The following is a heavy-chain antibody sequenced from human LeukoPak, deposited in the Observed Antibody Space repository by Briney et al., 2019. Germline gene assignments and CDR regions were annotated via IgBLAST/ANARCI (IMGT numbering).Heavy chain of an antibody. D-gene: IGHD6-13*01. CDR3: AIEPQVGQQLVLVY. CDR1: GYTFTGYY. V-gene: IGHV1-2*02. J-gene: IGHJ4*02. CDR2: INPNSGGT. Sequence: ASVKVSFKASGYTFTGYYMRWVRQAPGQGLEWMLLINPNSGGTNYAQKFQGRVTMTRDTSISTAYMELSRLRSDDTAVYYCAIEPQVGQQLVLVYWGQGTLVTVSS.